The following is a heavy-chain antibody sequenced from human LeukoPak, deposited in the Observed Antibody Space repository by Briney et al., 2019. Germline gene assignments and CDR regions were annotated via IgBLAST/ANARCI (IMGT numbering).Heavy chain of an antibody. V-gene: IGHV1-2*02. J-gene: IGHJ4*02. CDR2: INPNSGGT. Sequence: GASVKVSCKASGYTFTGYYMHWVRQAPGQGLEWMGWINPNSGGTNYAQKFQGRVTMTRDTSISTAYMELSRLRSDDTAVYYCARRPPVAETGFDYWGQGTLVTVSS. CDR3: ARRPPVAETGFDY. D-gene: IGHD6-19*01. CDR1: GYTFTGYY.